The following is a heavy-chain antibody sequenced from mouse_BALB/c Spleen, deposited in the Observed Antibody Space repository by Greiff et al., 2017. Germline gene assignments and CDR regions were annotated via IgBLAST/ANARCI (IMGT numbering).Heavy chain of an antibody. CDR3: ARSVMITTGAMDY. J-gene: IGHJ4*01. D-gene: IGHD2-4*01. CDR2: IDPSDSET. CDR1: GYTFTSYW. Sequence: QVQLQQPGAELVKPGAPVKLSCKASGYTFTSYWMNWVKQRPGRGLEWIGRIDPSDSETHYNQKFKDKATLTVDKSSSTAYIQLSSLTSEDSAVYYCARSVMITTGAMDYWGQGTSVTVSS. V-gene: IGHV1-69*02.